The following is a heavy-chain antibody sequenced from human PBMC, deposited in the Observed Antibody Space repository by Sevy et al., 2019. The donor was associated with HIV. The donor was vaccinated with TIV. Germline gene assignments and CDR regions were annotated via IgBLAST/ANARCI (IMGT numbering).Heavy chain of an antibody. J-gene: IGHJ4*02. CDR1: GFTFSSYA. Sequence: GGSLRLSCAASGFTFSSYAMSWVRQAPGKGLEWVSAISGSGGSTYYADSVKGRFTISRDNSKNTLYLQMNSLRAKDTAVYYCAKVSYYDFWSGYPDYWGQGTLVTVSS. D-gene: IGHD3-3*01. CDR3: AKVSYYDFWSGYPDY. CDR2: ISGSGGST. V-gene: IGHV3-23*01.